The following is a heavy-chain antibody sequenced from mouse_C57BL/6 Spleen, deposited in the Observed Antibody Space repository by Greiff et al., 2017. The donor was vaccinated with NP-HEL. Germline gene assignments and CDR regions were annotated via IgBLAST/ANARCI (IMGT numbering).Heavy chain of an antibody. J-gene: IGHJ3*01. CDR2: ISYDGSN. Sequence: EVKLMESGPGLVKPSQSLSLTCSVTGYSITSGYYWNWIRQFPGNKLEWMGYISYDGSNNYNPSLNNRISITRDTSKNQFFLKLNSVTTEDTATYYCARGDYLFAYWGQGTLVTVSA. D-gene: IGHD2-4*01. CDR1: GYSITSGYY. V-gene: IGHV3-6*01. CDR3: ARGDYLFAY.